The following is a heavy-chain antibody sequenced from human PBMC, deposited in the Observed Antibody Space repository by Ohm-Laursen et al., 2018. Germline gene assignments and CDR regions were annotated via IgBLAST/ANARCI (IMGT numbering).Heavy chain of an antibody. Sequence: SETLSLTCAVYGGSFRGYYWSWIRQPPGQGLEWIGEINHRGTTNYKSSLKSRVTISVDTSKNQLSLELTSVTAADTAVYYCVRGGPGGTPDDYWGQGTLVTVSS. V-gene: IGHV4-34*01. J-gene: IGHJ4*02. CDR1: GGSFRGYY. D-gene: IGHD1-7*01. CDR3: VRGGPGGTPDDY. CDR2: INHRGTT.